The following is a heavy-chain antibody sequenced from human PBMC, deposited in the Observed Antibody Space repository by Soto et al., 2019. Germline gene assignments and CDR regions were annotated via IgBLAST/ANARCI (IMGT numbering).Heavy chain of an antibody. CDR3: ARDRGGDTAMAYYYYYGMDV. D-gene: IGHD5-18*01. V-gene: IGHV4-59*12. CDR1: GGSISSYY. J-gene: IGHJ6*02. CDR2: IYYSGST. Sequence: SQTLSLTCTVSGGSISSYYLSWIRQPPVKGLEWIGYIYYSGSTNYNPSLKSQVPISVDTSKNQCALKVSSVTAADTAVYYCARDRGGDTAMAYYYYYGMDVWGQGTTVIVSS.